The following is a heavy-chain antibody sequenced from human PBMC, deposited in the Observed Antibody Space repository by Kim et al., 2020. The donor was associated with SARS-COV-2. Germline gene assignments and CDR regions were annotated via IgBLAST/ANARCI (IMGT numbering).Heavy chain of an antibody. CDR1: GYTFTSYG. J-gene: IGHJ4*02. CDR2: ISAYNGNT. Sequence: ASVKVSCKASGYTFTSYGISWVRQAPGQGLEWMGWISAYNGNTNYAQKLQGRVTMTTDTSTSTAYMELRSLRSDDTAVYYCARDPDYSGYEGFDYWGQGTLVTVSS. D-gene: IGHD5-12*01. V-gene: IGHV1-18*01. CDR3: ARDPDYSGYEGFDY.